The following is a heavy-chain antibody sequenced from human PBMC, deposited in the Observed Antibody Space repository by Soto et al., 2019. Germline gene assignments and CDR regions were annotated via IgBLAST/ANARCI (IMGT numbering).Heavy chain of an antibody. J-gene: IGHJ6*02. CDR1: GDSVSSNSAA. Sequence: SQTLSLTCAISGDSVSSNSAAWNWIRQSPSRGLEWLGRTYYRSKWYNDYAVSVKSRITINPDTSKNQFSLQLNSVTPEDTAVYYCARGRYSSSWYADLYYYYGMDVWGQGTTVTVSS. V-gene: IGHV6-1*01. CDR3: ARGRYSSSWYADLYYYYGMDV. D-gene: IGHD6-13*01. CDR2: TYYRSKWYN.